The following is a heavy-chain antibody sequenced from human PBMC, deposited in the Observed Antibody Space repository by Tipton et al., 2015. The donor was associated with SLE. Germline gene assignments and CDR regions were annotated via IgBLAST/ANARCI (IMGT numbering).Heavy chain of an antibody. Sequence: TLSLTCTVSGDSISGQYWSWIRQPPGKGLEWIGYIYTSGSTNYNPSLKSRVTISVDTSKNQFSLKLSSVTAADTAVYYCARGGTTVTRDYFDYWGQGTLVTVSS. V-gene: IGHV4-4*08. CDR2: IYTSGST. D-gene: IGHD4-17*01. CDR1: GDSISGQY. J-gene: IGHJ4*02. CDR3: ARGGTTVTRDYFDY.